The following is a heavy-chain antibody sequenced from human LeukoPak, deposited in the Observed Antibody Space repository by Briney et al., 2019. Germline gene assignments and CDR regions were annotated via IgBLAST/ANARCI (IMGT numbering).Heavy chain of an antibody. CDR3: ARYRYYYDSRGYYPKGYFDY. Sequence: PSETLSLTCAVYGGSFSGYYWSWIRQPPGKGLEWIGEINHSGSTNYNPSLKSRVTISVDTSKNQFSLKLSSVTAADTAVYYCARYRYYYDSRGYYPKGYFDYWGQGTLVTVSS. CDR1: GGSFSGYY. J-gene: IGHJ4*02. V-gene: IGHV4-34*01. D-gene: IGHD3-22*01. CDR2: INHSGST.